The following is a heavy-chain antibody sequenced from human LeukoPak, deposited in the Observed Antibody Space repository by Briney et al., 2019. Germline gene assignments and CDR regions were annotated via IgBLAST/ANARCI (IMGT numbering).Heavy chain of an antibody. CDR1: GYTFTSYG. D-gene: IGHD2-15*01. CDR2: ISAYNGNT. CDR3: ARDYMKGSGSCFGCYYYYYMDV. J-gene: IGHJ6*03. V-gene: IGHV1-18*01. Sequence: ASVKVSCKASGYTFTSYGISWVRQAPGQGLEWMGWISAYNGNTNYAQKLQGRVTMTTDTSTSTAYMELRSLRSDDTAVYYCARDYMKGSGSCFGCYYYYYMDVWGKGTTVTVSS.